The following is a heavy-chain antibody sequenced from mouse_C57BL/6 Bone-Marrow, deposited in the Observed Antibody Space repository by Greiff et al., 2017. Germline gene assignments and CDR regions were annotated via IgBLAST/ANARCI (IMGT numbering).Heavy chain of an antibody. J-gene: IGHJ1*03. V-gene: IGHV1-81*01. D-gene: IGHD2-3*01. CDR3: ARSGYYHWYFDV. Sequence: QVHVKQSGAELARPGASVKLSCKASGYTFTSYGISWVKQRPGQGLEWIGEIYPRSGNTYYNEKFKGKATLTADKSSSTAYMELRSLTSEDSAVYFCARSGYYHWYFDVWGTGTTVTVSS. CDR1: GYTFTSYG. CDR2: IYPRSGNT.